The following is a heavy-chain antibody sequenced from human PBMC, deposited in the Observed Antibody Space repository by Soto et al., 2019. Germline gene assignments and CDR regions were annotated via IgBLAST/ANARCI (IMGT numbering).Heavy chain of an antibody. CDR3: ARLLVRGVNYYYYGMDV. CDR1: GSSISTSSYY. Sequence: SETLSLAFTLSGSSISTSSYYWGWIRQPPGKGLEWIGSIYYSGSTYYNPSLKSRVTISVDTSKNQFSLKLSSVTAADTAVYYCARLLVRGVNYYYYGMDVWGQVTTVT. D-gene: IGHD3-10*01. J-gene: IGHJ6*02. CDR2: IYYSGST. V-gene: IGHV4-39*01.